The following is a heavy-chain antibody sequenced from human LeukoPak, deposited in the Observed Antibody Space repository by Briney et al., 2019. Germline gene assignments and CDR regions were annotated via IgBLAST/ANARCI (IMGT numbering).Heavy chain of an antibody. CDR3: ARDRMYYYDSSLDY. V-gene: IGHV6-1*01. Sequence: SQTLSLTCAISGDSVSSNSAAWNWLRQSPSRGLEWLGSTYYRSKWYNDYAVSVKSRITINPDTSKNQFSLQLNSVTPEDTAVYYCARDRMYYYDSSLDYWGQGTLVTVSS. D-gene: IGHD3-22*01. CDR1: GDSVSSNSAA. J-gene: IGHJ4*02. CDR2: TYYRSKWYN.